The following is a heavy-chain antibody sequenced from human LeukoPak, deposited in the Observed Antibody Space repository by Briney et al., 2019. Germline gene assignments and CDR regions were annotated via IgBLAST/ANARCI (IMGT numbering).Heavy chain of an antibody. Sequence: QPGGSLRLSCAASGFTFSSYWMHWVRQAPGKGLVWVSRINSDGSSTSYADSVKGRFTISRDNSKNTLYLQMNSLRAEDTAVYYCAKRSTGYSSGWSPDWFDPWGQGTLVTVSS. CDR2: INSDGSST. CDR3: AKRSTGYSSGWSPDWFDP. V-gene: IGHV3-74*01. CDR1: GFTFSSYW. J-gene: IGHJ5*02. D-gene: IGHD6-19*01.